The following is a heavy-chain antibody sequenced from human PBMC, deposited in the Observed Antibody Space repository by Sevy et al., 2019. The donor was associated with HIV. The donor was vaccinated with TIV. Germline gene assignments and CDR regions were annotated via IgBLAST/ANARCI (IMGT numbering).Heavy chain of an antibody. Sequence: GGSLRLSCAASGFTFSSYGMHWVRQAPGKGLEWVAVISYDGSNKYYADSVKGRFTISRDNSNNTLYLQMNSLRAEDTAVYYCAKVRHYDSSGRRAGFDYWGQGTLVTVSS. CDR1: GFTFSSYG. CDR2: ISYDGSNK. CDR3: AKVRHYDSSGRRAGFDY. D-gene: IGHD3-22*01. J-gene: IGHJ4*02. V-gene: IGHV3-30*18.